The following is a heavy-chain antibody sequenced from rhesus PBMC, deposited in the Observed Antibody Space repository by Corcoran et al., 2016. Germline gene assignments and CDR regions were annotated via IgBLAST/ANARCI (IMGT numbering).Heavy chain of an antibody. Sequence: QVQLQESGPGLVKPSETLSLTCAVSGGSFSGYYWGWCRPPPGKGLEWFGYISGSSGSTDYNPSLKSRVTISTDTSKNQFSLKLSSVTAADTAVYYCASRVAAAAIDYWGQGVLVTVSS. V-gene: IGHV4-165*01. CDR1: GGSFSGYY. D-gene: IGHD6-25*01. J-gene: IGHJ4*01. CDR2: ISGSSGST. CDR3: ASRVAAAAIDY.